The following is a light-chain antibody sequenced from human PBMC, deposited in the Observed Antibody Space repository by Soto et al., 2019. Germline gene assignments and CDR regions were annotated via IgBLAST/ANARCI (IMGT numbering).Light chain of an antibody. Sequence: IQMTLSPSTLSATVGDRVTITCRASQSISSWLAWYQQKPGKAPKLLIYDASSLESGVPSRFSGSGSGTEVTLTISSLQPDDFATYYCQQDNSYPHTFGGGAKVDIK. CDR1: QSISSW. V-gene: IGKV1-5*01. CDR3: QQDNSYPHT. J-gene: IGKJ4*01. CDR2: DAS.